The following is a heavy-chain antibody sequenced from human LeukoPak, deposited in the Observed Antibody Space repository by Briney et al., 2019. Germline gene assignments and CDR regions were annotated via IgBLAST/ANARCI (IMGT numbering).Heavy chain of an antibody. CDR3: ARDAAYCGGHCWPKYYFDY. CDR2: INPSGGST. CDR1: GYTFTSYY. J-gene: IGHJ4*02. V-gene: IGHV1-46*01. D-gene: IGHD2-21*02. Sequence: ASVKVSCKASGYTFTSYYMHWVRQAPGQGLEWMGIINPSGGSTSYAQKFQGRVTMTRDTSTSTVYMELSSLRSEDTAVYYCARDAAYCGGHCWPKYYFDYWGQGTLVTVSS.